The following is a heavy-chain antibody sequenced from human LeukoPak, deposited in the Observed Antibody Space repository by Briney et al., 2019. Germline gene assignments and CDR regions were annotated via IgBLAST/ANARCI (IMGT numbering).Heavy chain of an antibody. J-gene: IGHJ3*02. CDR2: INSDGSGT. CDR1: GFTFSNHW. D-gene: IGHD4-23*01. V-gene: IGHV3-74*01. CDR3: AREAVESDAFDI. Sequence: GGSLRLSCAASGFTFSNHWMHWVRQAPGTGRVWVSRINSDGSGTHYADSVKGRFAISRDNAKNTLSLQMNSLRADDTAIYYCAREAVESDAFDIWGRGTMVTVSS.